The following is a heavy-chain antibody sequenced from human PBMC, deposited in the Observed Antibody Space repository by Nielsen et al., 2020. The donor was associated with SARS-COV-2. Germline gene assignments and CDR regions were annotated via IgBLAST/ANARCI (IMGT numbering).Heavy chain of an antibody. V-gene: IGHV5-10-1*01. Sequence: GESLKISCKGSGYSFTSNWITWVRQVPGKGLEWVGRIDPSGSYTNYSPSFQGHVTISVDRAISTAFLQWSSLRASDSAMYYCARPASGTYQNPDSWGQGTLVTVTS. CDR1: GYSFTSNW. CDR2: IDPSGSYT. J-gene: IGHJ4*02. D-gene: IGHD1-26*01. CDR3: ARPASGTYQNPDS.